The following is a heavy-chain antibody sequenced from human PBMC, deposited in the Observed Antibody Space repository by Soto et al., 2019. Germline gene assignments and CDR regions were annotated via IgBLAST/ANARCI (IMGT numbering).Heavy chain of an antibody. CDR3: ARVEGGLRFLEWLLRALDY. CDR1: GYTFTSYG. J-gene: IGHJ4*02. CDR2: ISAYNGNT. Sequence: ASVKVSCKASGYTFTSYGISWMRQFPGQGLGWMGWISAYNGNTNYAQKLQGRVTMTTDTSTSTAYMELRSLRSDDTAVYYCARVEGGLRFLEWLLRALDYWGQGTLVTVSS. D-gene: IGHD3-3*01. V-gene: IGHV1-18*01.